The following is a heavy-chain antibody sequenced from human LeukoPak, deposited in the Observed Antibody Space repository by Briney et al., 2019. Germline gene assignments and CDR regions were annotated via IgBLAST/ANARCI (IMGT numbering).Heavy chain of an antibody. CDR3: VRTPPNWGFDY. V-gene: IGHV1-8*02. J-gene: IGHJ4*02. D-gene: IGHD7-27*01. CDR1: GYTFTTHD. Sequence: ASVKVSCKASGYTFTTHDISWVRQATGQGLEWLGWMSPNSGDTGYAQQFQGRVTMTSDASISTAYMELSSLRSEDTAIYYCVRTPPNWGFDYWGQGTLVTVSS. CDR2: MSPNSGDT.